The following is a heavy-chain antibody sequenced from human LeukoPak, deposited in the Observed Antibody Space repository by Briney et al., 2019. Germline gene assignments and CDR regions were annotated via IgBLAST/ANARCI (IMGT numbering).Heavy chain of an antibody. D-gene: IGHD3-22*01. J-gene: IGHJ4*02. V-gene: IGHV5-51*01. Sequence: PGESLKISCKGFGSSFTNNWIGWVRQMPGKGLEWMGIIYPGDSDTRYSPSFQGQVTISADKSISAAYLQWSSLKASDTAMYYCAMFYYVSSGYFFADYWGQGTLVTVSS. CDR1: GSSFTNNW. CDR3: AMFYYVSSGYFFADY. CDR2: IYPGDSDT.